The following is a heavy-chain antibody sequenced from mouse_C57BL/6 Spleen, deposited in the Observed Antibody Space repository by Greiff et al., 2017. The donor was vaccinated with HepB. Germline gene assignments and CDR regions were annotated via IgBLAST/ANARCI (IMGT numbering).Heavy chain of an antibody. J-gene: IGHJ2*01. CDR1: VYSITSGYY. D-gene: IGHD1-1*01. V-gene: IGHV3-6*01. CDR2: ISYDGSN. CDR3: ARDLSFITTVVATGDY. Sequence: EVQLQESGPGLVKPSQSLSLTCSVTVYSITSGYYWNWIRQFPGNKLEWMGYISYDGSNNYNPSLKNRISITRDTSKNQFFLKLNSVTTEDTATYYCARDLSFITTVVATGDYWGQGTTLTVSS.